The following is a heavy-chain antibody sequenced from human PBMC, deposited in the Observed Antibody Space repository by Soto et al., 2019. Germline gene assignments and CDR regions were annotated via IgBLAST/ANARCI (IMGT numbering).Heavy chain of an antibody. Sequence: QVQLVQSGAEARKPGSSVKVSCRASGGTFSSHSITWVRQAPGQGLEWMGGIIPIFGTSNYAQKFQGRVTITADESTSTAYMELSSLRSEDTAVYYCASYSGNYFSDYWGPGTMVTVAS. V-gene: IGHV1-69*01. CDR2: IIPIFGTS. D-gene: IGHD1-26*01. CDR3: ASYSGNYFSDY. J-gene: IGHJ4*02. CDR1: GGTFSSHS.